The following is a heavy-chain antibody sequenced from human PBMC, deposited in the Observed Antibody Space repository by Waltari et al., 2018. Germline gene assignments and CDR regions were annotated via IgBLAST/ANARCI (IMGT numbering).Heavy chain of an antibody. J-gene: IGHJ3*02. CDR1: GFTFSSYS. Sequence: EVQLVESGGGLVKPGGSLRLSCAASGFTFSSYSMNWVRQAPGKGLEWVSSISSSSSYIYYADSVKGRFTISRDNAKNSLYLQMNSLRAEDTAVYYCARDGQEGERAFDIWGQGTMVTVSS. CDR3: ARDGQEGERAFDI. CDR2: ISSSSSYI. V-gene: IGHV3-21*01. D-gene: IGHD1-1*01.